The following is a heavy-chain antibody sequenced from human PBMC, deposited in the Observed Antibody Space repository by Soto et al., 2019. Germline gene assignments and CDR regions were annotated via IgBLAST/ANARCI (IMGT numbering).Heavy chain of an antibody. CDR1: GFTFSSYW. J-gene: IGHJ4*02. V-gene: IGHV3-7*01. CDR3: AREAYDYYDSSGYDFDY. D-gene: IGHD3-22*01. CDR2: IKQDGSEK. Sequence: GGSLRLSCAASGFTFSSYWMSWVRQAPGKGLEWVANIKQDGSEKYYVDSVKGRFTISRDNAKNSLYLQMNSLRAEDTAVYYCAREAYDYYDSSGYDFDYWGQGTLVTVSS.